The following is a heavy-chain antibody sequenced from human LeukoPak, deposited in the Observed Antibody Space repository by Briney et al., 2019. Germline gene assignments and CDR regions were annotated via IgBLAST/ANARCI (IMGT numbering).Heavy chain of an antibody. J-gene: IGHJ4*02. CDR2: IKQDGSEK. D-gene: IGHD6-13*01. CDR3: AREWQGGIAAAGTRTEGDY. Sequence: PGGSLRLSCAVSGFSVSGYWMTWVRQAPGKGLEWVANIKQDGSEKNYVDSVKGRFTISRDNAENSLFLQMNSLRVEDTAVYYCAREWQGGIAAAGTRTEGDYWGQGTLAAVSS. CDR1: GFSVSGYW. V-gene: IGHV3-7*01.